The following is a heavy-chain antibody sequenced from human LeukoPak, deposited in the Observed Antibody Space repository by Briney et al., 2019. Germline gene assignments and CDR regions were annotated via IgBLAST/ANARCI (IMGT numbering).Heavy chain of an antibody. J-gene: IGHJ4*02. CDR1: GFTFNDYA. V-gene: IGHV3-9*01. D-gene: IGHD6-19*01. CDR2: ISWNSGYI. Sequence: GGSLRPSCGASGFTFNDYAMHWVRQPPGKGLEWLSIISWNSGYIGYADSVKGRFTVSRDNTEDSVYLQMNSLRPEDTAFYFCAKVRGTYSSGFFFDSWGQGTLVTVSS. CDR3: AKVRGTYSSGFFFDS.